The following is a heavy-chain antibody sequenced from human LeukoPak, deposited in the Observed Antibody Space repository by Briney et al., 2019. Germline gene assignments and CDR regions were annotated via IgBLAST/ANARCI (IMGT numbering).Heavy chain of an antibody. J-gene: IGHJ2*01. D-gene: IGHD2-15*01. V-gene: IGHV4-59*08. CDR1: GGSISSYY. CDR2: IYYSGST. CDR3: ARLGGYCSGGSCYSLSYWYFDL. Sequence: PSETLSLTCTVSGGSISSYYWSWIRQPPGKGLEWIGYIYYSGSTNYNPSLKSRVTISVDTSKNQFSLKLSSVTAADTAVYYCARLGGYCSGGSCYSLSYWYFDLWGRGTLVTVSS.